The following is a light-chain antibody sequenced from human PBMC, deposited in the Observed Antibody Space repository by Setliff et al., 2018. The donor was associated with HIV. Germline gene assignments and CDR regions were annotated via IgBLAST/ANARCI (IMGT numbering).Light chain of an antibody. Sequence: QSALTQPASVSGSPGQSITISCTGNSSNVGKYDFVSWYRQYPGKAPELAIYEVTKRPSGVSNRFSGSKSGNTASLAISGLQAEDEADYYCTSFRRSRTLVFGTGTKVTVL. J-gene: IGLJ1*01. CDR3: TSFRRSRTLV. CDR2: EVT. CDR1: SSNVGKYDF. V-gene: IGLV2-14*02.